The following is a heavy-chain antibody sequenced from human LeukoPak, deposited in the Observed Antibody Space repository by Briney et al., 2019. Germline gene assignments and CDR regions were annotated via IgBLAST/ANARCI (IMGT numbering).Heavy chain of an antibody. CDR2: ISSSSSYI. D-gene: IGHD3-10*01. V-gene: IGHV3-21*01. Sequence: GGSLRLSCAASGFTFSSYSMNWVRQAPGKGLEWVSSISSSSSYIYYADSVKGRFTISRDNAKNSLYLQMNSLRAEDTAVYYCARGGPFLWFGESGPKVGYYYYYMDVWGKGTTVTISS. CDR1: GFTFSSYS. CDR3: ARGGPFLWFGESGPKVGYYYYYMDV. J-gene: IGHJ6*03.